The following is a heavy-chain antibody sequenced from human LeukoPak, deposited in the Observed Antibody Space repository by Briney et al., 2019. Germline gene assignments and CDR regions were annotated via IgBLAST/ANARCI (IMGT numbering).Heavy chain of an antibody. D-gene: IGHD3/OR15-3a*01. Sequence: GGSLRLSCAASGFTVKNAWMNWVRRAPGKGLEWVGHIKGRPGDATTEFAAPVKGRFSISRDDSKSTLYLEMSDLKAEDTAMYYCTADPPGDWQVLDYGGQGTLVTVSS. V-gene: IGHV3-15*01. CDR2: IKGRPGDATT. CDR3: TADPPGDWQVLDY. CDR1: GFTVKNAW. J-gene: IGHJ4*02.